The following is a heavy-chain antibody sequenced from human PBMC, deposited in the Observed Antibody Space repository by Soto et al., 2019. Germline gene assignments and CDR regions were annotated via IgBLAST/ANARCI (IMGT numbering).Heavy chain of an antibody. Sequence: EVQLLESGGGLVQPGGSLRLSCAASGFTFSSYAMSWVRQAPGKGLEWVSVNSGSGGYTYYADSVKGRFTISRDNSKNTLYLQMNSLRAEDTAVYYCAKWTVVVVAATRGGYFDYWGQGTLVTVSS. CDR2: NSGSGGYT. CDR1: GFTFSSYA. D-gene: IGHD2-15*01. CDR3: AKWTVVVVAATRGGYFDY. V-gene: IGHV3-23*01. J-gene: IGHJ4*02.